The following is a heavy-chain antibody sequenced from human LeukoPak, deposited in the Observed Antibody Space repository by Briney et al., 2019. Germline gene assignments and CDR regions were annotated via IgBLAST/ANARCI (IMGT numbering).Heavy chain of an antibody. CDR1: GYTFTGYY. CDR3: ARDRYDFWSGYYQAPDY. V-gene: IGHV1-2*02. CDR2: INPNSGGT. J-gene: IGHJ4*02. D-gene: IGHD3-3*01. Sequence: ASVKVSCKASGYTFTGYYMHWVRQAPGQGLEWMGWINPNSGGTNYAQKFQGRVTMTRDTSISTAYMELSRLRSDDTAVYYCARDRYDFWSGYYQAPDYWGQGTLVTVSS.